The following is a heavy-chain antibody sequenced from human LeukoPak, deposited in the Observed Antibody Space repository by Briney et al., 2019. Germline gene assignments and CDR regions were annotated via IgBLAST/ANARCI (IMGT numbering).Heavy chain of an antibody. CDR3: ASRRRFLKWLLPSKSGYYYGMDV. J-gene: IGHJ6*02. D-gene: IGHD3-3*01. Sequence: PSETLSLTCTVSGGSISSGGYYWSWIRQPPGKGLEWIGEINHSGSTNYNLSLKSRVTISVDTSKNQFSLKLSSVTAADTAVYYCASRRRFLKWLLPSKSGYYYGMDVWGQGTTVTVSS. CDR2: INHSGST. CDR1: GGSISSGGYY. V-gene: IGHV4-39*07.